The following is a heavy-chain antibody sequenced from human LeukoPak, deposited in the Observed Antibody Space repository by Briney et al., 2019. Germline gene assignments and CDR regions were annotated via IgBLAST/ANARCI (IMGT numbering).Heavy chain of an antibody. CDR2: IDHSGSA. CDR3: ARGGYNWNDGTLDY. J-gene: IGHJ4*02. D-gene: IGHD1-20*01. CDR1: GGSFSGYY. Sequence: SETLSLTCAVYGGSFSGYYWSWIRQPSGKGLEWIGEIDHSGSANYNPSLKSRVTISVDTSKNQFSLILSSVTAADTAMYYCARGGYNWNDGTLDYWGQGTLVTVSS. V-gene: IGHV4-34*01.